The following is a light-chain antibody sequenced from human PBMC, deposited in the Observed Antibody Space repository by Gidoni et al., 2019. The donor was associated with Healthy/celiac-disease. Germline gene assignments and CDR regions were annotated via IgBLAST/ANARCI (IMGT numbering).Light chain of an antibody. CDR2: GAS. Sequence: EIVLKQSPGTLSLSPGERATLSCRASLSVSSSYLAWYQQKPGQAPRLLIYGASSKATGIPDRFSGSGSGTDFTLTISRLEPEDFAVYYCQQYGSSPRFGQGTKVEIK. J-gene: IGKJ1*01. V-gene: IGKV3-20*01. CDR3: QQYGSSPR. CDR1: LSVSSSY.